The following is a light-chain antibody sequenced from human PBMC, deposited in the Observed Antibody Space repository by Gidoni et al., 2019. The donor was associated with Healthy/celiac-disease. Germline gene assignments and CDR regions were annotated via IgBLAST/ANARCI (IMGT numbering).Light chain of an antibody. CDR2: KAS. J-gene: IGKJ2*01. Sequence: DIQLTQSPSTLSASVGDRVTITCRASQSISSWLAWYQQKPGKAPKLLIYKASSLESGVPSRFSGSGSGTEFTRTISSLQPDDFATYYCQQSKTPYTFGQGTKLEIK. CDR3: QQSKTPYT. V-gene: IGKV1-5*03. CDR1: QSISSW.